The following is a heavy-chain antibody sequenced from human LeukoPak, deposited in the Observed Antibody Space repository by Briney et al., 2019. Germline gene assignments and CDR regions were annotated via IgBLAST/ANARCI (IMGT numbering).Heavy chain of an antibody. D-gene: IGHD2-15*01. CDR3: AKFAQRYCSGGSCHPFDY. J-gene: IGHJ4*02. CDR1: GFTFNRRG. CDR2: IRYDGGET. Sequence: PGGSLRLSCGASGFTFNRRGMHWVRQAPGKGLEWVAFIRYDGGETFYADFVKGRFTISRDNSKNTLHLQMNSLRAEDTAAYYCAKFAQRYCSGGSCHPFDYWGQGTLVTVSS. V-gene: IGHV3-30*02.